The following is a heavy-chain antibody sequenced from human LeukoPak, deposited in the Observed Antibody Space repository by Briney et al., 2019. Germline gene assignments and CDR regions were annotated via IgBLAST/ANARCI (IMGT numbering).Heavy chain of an antibody. J-gene: IGHJ5*01. CDR1: GFTLSSYA. Sequence: GGSLRLSCAASGFTLSSYAMSWVRQGPGKGLEWVSAISVSGNTYHADSVKGRFTISRDSSKNTLYLQMNSLRAGDTAIYYCTKDRDFDWLLSIRENWFDSWGQGTLVTVSS. D-gene: IGHD3-9*01. CDR2: ISVSGNT. V-gene: IGHV3-23*01. CDR3: TKDRDFDWLLSIRENWFDS.